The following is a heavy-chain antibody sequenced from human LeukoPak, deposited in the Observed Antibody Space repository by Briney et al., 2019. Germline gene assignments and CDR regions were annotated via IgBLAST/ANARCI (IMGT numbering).Heavy chain of an antibody. V-gene: IGHV3-23*01. CDR3: AKHRFESGGYHSTD. D-gene: IGHD3-22*01. CDR2: ISGGSGST. CDR1: GFTFSSYA. Sequence: GGSLRLSCAASGFTFSSYAMSWVRQAPGKGLEWVSAISGGSGSTYCADSVKGRFTISRDNSKNTLYLQMNSLRDEDTAVYYCAKHRFESGGYHSTDWGQGTLVTVSS. J-gene: IGHJ4*02.